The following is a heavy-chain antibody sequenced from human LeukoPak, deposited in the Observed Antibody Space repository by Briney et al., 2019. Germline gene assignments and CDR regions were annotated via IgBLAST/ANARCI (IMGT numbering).Heavy chain of an antibody. CDR3: ARDHHRRLYDSQARDTFDI. J-gene: IGHJ3*02. CDR1: GFTFSSYA. D-gene: IGHD3-22*01. V-gene: IGHV3-30*04. Sequence: GRSLRLSCAASGFTFSSYAMHWVRQAPGKGLEWVAVISDDGSNKYYADSVKGRFTISRDNSKNTLHLQMNSLRAEDTAVYYCARDHHRRLYDSQARDTFDIWGQGTMVTVSS. CDR2: ISDDGSNK.